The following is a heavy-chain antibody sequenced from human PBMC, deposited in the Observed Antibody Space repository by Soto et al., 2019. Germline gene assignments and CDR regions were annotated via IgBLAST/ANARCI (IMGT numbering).Heavy chain of an antibody. J-gene: IGHJ6*02. V-gene: IGHV4-4*07. D-gene: IGHD1-26*01. CDR2: IYPSGSP. Sequence: KASETLSLTCTATGGSISSYYWSWIRQPAGKGLEWIGRIYPSGSPNYTPPLKCQFTMSVDTSKNQFSLNLTSVTAADTDLYYCGRFMVGATGEDVWGQGTTVTVSS. CDR3: GRFMVGATGEDV. CDR1: GGSISSYY.